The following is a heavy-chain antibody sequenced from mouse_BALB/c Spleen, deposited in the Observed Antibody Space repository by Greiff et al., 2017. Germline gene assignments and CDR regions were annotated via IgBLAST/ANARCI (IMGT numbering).Heavy chain of an antibody. CDR2: IDPETGGT. V-gene: IGHV1-15*01. D-gene: IGHD2-14*01. Sequence: VQLQQSGAELVRPGASVTLSCKASGYTFTDYEMHWVKQTPVHGLEWIGAIDPETGGTAYNQKFKGKATLTADKSSSTAYMELRSLTSEDSAVYYCTREGEKAYYRYVAWFAYWGQGTLVTVSA. CDR1: GYTFTDYE. CDR3: TREGEKAYYRYVAWFAY. J-gene: IGHJ3*01.